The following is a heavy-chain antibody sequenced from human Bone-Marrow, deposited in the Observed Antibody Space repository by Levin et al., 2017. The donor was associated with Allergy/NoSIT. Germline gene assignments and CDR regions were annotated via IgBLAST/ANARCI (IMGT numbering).Heavy chain of an antibody. Sequence: SCAASGFTFSSYWMSWVRQAPGKGLEWVANIKQDGSEKYYVDSVKGRFTISRDNAKNSLYLQMNSLRAEDTAVYYCARVAPYSSSWLSTYYDYGMDVWGQGTTVTVSS. CDR2: IKQDGSEK. D-gene: IGHD6-13*01. CDR3: ARVAPYSSSWLSTYYDYGMDV. CDR1: GFTFSSYW. V-gene: IGHV3-7*01. J-gene: IGHJ6*02.